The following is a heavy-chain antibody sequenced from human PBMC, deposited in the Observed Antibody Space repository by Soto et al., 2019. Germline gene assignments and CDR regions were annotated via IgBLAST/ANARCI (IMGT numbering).Heavy chain of an antibody. CDR3: AHIEDFWSGYENNWFDP. Sequence: GGSLRLSCAASGFSVSSSHMIWVRQAPGKGLEWVSVIYSGGATYYAVSVKGRFTITKDTSKNQVVLTMTNMDPVDTATYYCAHIEDFWSGYENNWFDPWGQGTLVTVSS. J-gene: IGHJ5*02. CDR1: GFSVSSSH. CDR2: IYSGGAT. D-gene: IGHD3-3*01. V-gene: IGHV3-53*05.